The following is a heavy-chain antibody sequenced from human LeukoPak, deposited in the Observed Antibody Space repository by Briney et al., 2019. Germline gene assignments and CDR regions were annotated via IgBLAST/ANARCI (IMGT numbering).Heavy chain of an antibody. CDR3: ARDMYYYGSGSYGY. D-gene: IGHD3-10*01. Sequence: PGRSLRLSCAASGFTYDDYAMHWVLQAPGKGLEWVSGISWNSGSIGYADSVKGRFTISRDNAKNSLYLQMNSLRAEDTAVYYCARDMYYYGSGSYGYWGQGTLVTVSS. V-gene: IGHV3-9*01. J-gene: IGHJ4*02. CDR2: ISWNSGSI. CDR1: GFTYDDYA.